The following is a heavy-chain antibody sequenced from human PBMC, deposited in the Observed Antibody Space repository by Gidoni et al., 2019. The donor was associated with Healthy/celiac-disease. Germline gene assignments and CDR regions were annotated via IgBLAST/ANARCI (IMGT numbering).Heavy chain of an antibody. CDR3: ARGGYYDSSGYWGGDY. CDR1: GFTFSSYA. J-gene: IGHJ4*02. CDR2: ISYDGSNK. D-gene: IGHD3-22*01. Sequence: QVQLVESGGGVVQPGRSLRLSCAASGFTFSSYAMHWVRQAPGKGLEWVAVISYDGSNKYYADSVKGRFTISRDNSKNTLYLQMNSLRAEDTAVYYCARGGYYDSSGYWGGDYWGQGTLVTVSS. V-gene: IGHV3-30-3*01.